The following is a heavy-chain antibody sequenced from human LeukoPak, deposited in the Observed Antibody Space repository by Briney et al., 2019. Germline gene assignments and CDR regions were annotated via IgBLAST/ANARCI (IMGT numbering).Heavy chain of an antibody. CDR1: GGTFSSYA. CDR3: ASGPYCSGGSCYFENDY. CDR2: IIPILGIA. D-gene: IGHD2-15*01. Sequence: SVKVSCKASGGTFSSYAISWVRRAPGQGLEWMGRIIPILGIANYAQKFQGRVTITADKSTSTAYMELSSLRSGDTAVYYCASGPYCSGGSCYFENDYWGQGTLVTVSS. V-gene: IGHV1-69*04. J-gene: IGHJ4*02.